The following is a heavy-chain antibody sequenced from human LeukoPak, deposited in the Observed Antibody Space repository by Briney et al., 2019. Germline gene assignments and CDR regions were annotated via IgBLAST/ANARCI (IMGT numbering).Heavy chain of an antibody. V-gene: IGHV3-21*01. CDR1: GFTFSSYS. CDR2: ISSSSSYI. D-gene: IGHD4-23*01. Sequence: KSGGSLRLSCAASGFTFSSYSMNWVRQAPGKGLEWVSSISSSSSYIYYADSVKGRFTISRDNAKNSLYLQMNSLRAEDTAVYYCALSTVVTNSFDYWGQGTLVTVSS. CDR3: ALSTVVTNSFDY. J-gene: IGHJ4*02.